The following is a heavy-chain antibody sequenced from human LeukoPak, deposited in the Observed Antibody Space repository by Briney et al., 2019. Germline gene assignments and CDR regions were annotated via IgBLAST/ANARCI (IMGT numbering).Heavy chain of an antibody. CDR2: IYNSGTT. Sequence: SETLSLTCTVSGGSISSNFWSWIRQPPGKGLEYIGYIYNSGTTYYNPSLKSRVTISVDTSKNQFSLTLSSVTAADTAVYYCARVARCTSCFDVDYWGQGTLVTVSS. J-gene: IGHJ4*02. V-gene: IGHV4-59*08. D-gene: IGHD2-2*01. CDR1: GGSISSNF. CDR3: ARVARCTSCFDVDY.